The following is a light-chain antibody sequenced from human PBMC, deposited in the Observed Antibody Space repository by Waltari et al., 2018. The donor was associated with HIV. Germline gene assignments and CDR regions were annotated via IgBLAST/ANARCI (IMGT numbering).Light chain of an antibody. CDR2: DVN. J-gene: IGLJ2*01. CDR1: SSDIGAYDY. CDR3: SSYGGVASYLI. V-gene: IGLV2-11*01. Sequence: HSALTQPRSVSGSPGQSVTISCTGTSSDIGAYDYVSWFQKFPGRAPKLLIFDVNKRPSWVPDLFSGFKSGDTASLTISGLQPDDESDYFCSSYGGVASYLIFGGGTTLTVL.